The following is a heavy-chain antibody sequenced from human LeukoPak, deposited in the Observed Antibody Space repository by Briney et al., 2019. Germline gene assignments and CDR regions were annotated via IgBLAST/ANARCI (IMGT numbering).Heavy chain of an antibody. CDR2: ISAYNGNT. Sequence: GASVKVSCKASGYTFTSYGISWVRQAPGQGLEWMGWISAYNGNTNYAQNFQGRFTMTEDTSSGTAYMELNSLRSEDTAVYYCTTREIVVEPAQTSMVRGVLWRSDFWGHGTLVTVSS. V-gene: IGHV1-18*01. J-gene: IGHJ4*01. CDR1: GYTFTSYG. CDR3: TTREIVVEPAQTSMVRGVLWRSDF. D-gene: IGHD3-10*01.